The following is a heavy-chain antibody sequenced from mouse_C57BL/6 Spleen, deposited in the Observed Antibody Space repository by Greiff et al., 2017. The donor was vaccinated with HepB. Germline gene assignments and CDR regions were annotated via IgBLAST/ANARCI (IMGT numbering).Heavy chain of an antibody. V-gene: IGHV1-26*01. D-gene: IGHD4-1*01. CDR2: INPNNGGT. CDR1: GYTFTDYY. Sequence: VQLQQSGPELVKPGASVKISCKASGYTFTDYYMNWVKQSHGKSLEWIGDINPNNGGTSYNQKFKGKATLTVDKSSSTAYMELRSLTSEDSAVYYCARGGDWDYFDYWGQGTTLTVSS. J-gene: IGHJ2*01. CDR3: ARGGDWDYFDY.